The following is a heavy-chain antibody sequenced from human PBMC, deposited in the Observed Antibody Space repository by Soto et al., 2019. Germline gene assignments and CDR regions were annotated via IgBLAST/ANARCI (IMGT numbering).Heavy chain of an antibody. CDR3: ASRGYSYQTQIDY. CDR1: GFTFSSYW. J-gene: IGHJ4*02. CDR2: ISPDGSST. D-gene: IGHD5-18*01. V-gene: IGHV3-74*01. Sequence: EVQLVESGGGLVQPGGSLRLSCAASGFTFSSYWMHWVRQAPGKGLVWVSRISPDGSSTPYADSVKGRFTISRDNPKNTLYLQMNSLRAEDTAVYYCASRGYSYQTQIDYWGQGTLVTVSS.